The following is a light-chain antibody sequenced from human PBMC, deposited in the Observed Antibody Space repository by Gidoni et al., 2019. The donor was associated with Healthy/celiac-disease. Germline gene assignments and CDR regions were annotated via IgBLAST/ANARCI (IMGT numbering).Light chain of an antibody. Sequence: EIVMTQSPATLSVSPGERATLACRASQSVSSNLAGYQQKPGQAPRLLIYGASTRATGIPARFSGSGSGTECTLTISSLQSEDFAVYYCQQYNNWPLTFGGGTKVEIK. J-gene: IGKJ4*01. CDR1: QSVSSN. V-gene: IGKV3-15*01. CDR2: GAS. CDR3: QQYNNWPLT.